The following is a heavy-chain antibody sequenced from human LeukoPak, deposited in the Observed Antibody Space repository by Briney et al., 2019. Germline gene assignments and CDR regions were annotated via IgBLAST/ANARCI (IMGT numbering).Heavy chain of an antibody. J-gene: IGHJ6*02. V-gene: IGHV3-21*01. CDR3: ARVPVGATKYYYYYYGMDV. CDR1: GFTFSSYS. Sequence: GGSLRLSCAASGFTFSSYSMNWVRQAPGKGLEWVSSISSSSSYIYYADSVKGRFTISRDNAKNSLYLQMNSLRAEDTAVYYCARVPVGATKYYYYYYGMDVWGQGTMVTVSS. D-gene: IGHD1-26*01. CDR2: ISSSSSYI.